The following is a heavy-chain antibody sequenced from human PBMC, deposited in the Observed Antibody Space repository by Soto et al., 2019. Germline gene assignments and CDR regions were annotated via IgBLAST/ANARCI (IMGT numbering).Heavy chain of an antibody. CDR3: ARGVLRFLEWHRNWFDP. CDR2: IYPGDSDT. Sequence: PGESLKISCKGSGYSFTSYWIGWVRQMPGKGLEWMGIIYPGDSDTRYSPSFQGQVTISADKSISTAYLQWSSLKASDTAMYHCARGVLRFLEWHRNWFDPWGQGTLVTVSS. J-gene: IGHJ5*02. CDR1: GYSFTSYW. V-gene: IGHV5-51*01. D-gene: IGHD3-3*01.